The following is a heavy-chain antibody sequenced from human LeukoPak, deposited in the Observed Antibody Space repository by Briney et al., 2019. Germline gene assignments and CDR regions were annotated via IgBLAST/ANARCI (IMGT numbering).Heavy chain of an antibody. J-gene: IGHJ4*02. CDR1: GFTVSSNY. V-gene: IGHV3-53*01. CDR3: VRGDSGGSGKTFDY. Sequence: QPGGSLRLSCAGSGFTVSSNYMSWVRQAPGKGLEWVSVLYSSGGAYYAHSLKGRFTISRDNSKNTLYLQMNNLTAAATAVYYCVRGDSGGSGKTFDYWGQGTLVIVSS. D-gene: IGHD3-10*01. CDR2: LYSSGGA.